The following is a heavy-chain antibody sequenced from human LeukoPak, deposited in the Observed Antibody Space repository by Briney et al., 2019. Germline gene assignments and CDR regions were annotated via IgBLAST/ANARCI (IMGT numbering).Heavy chain of an antibody. D-gene: IGHD5-12*01. V-gene: IGHV3-30*04. J-gene: IGHJ4*02. CDR3: TRGTGCGYSSYDPTPFDY. CDR1: GFTFSSYA. CDR2: ISYDGSNK. Sequence: PGRSLRLSCAASGFTFSSYAMHWVRQAPGKGLEWVAVISYDGSNKYYADSVKGRFTISRDNSKNTLYLQLKSLRAEDTAFYYWTRGTGCGYSSYDPTPFDYWGQGTMVTVSS.